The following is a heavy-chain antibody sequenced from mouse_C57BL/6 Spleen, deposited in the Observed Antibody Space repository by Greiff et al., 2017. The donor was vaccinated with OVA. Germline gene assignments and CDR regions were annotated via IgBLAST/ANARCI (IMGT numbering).Heavy chain of an antibody. CDR1: GFSLTSYG. CDR3: ARSFITTVAWYFDV. V-gene: IGHV2-2*01. J-gene: IGHJ1*03. Sequence: QVQLKESGPGLVQPSQSLSITCTVSGFSLTSYGVHWVRQSPGKGLEWLGVIWSGGSTDYNAAFISRLSISKDNSKSQVFFKMNSLQADDTAIYYCARSFITTVAWYFDVWGTGTTVTVSS. CDR2: IWSGGST. D-gene: IGHD1-1*01.